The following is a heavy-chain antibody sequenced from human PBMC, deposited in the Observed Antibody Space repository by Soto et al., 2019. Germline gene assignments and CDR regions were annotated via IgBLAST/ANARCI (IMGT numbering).Heavy chain of an antibody. CDR3: AKTAARLFKPYYFDY. V-gene: IGHV3-30*18. CDR2: ISYDGSNK. J-gene: IGHJ4*02. Sequence: GGSLRLSCAASGFTFSSYGMHWVRQAPGKGLEWVAVISYDGSNKYYADSVKGRITISRDNSKNTLYLQMKSLKAENTAVYYCAKTAARLFKPYYFDYWGQGTLVTVSS. CDR1: GFTFSSYG. D-gene: IGHD6-6*01.